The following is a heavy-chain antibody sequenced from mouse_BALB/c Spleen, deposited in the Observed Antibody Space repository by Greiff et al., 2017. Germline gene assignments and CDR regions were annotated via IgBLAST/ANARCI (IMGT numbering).Heavy chain of an antibody. CDR3: AQDSSVEDYYAMDY. J-gene: IGHJ4*01. Sequence: EVKVVESGGGLVQPGGSRKLSCAASGFTFSSFGMHWVRQAPEKGLEWVAYISSGSSTIYYADTVKGRFTISRDNPKNTLFLQMTSLRSEDTAMYYCAQDSSVEDYYAMDYWGQGTSVTVSS. CDR2: ISSGSSTI. V-gene: IGHV5-17*02. CDR1: GFTFSSFG. D-gene: IGHD3-2*01.